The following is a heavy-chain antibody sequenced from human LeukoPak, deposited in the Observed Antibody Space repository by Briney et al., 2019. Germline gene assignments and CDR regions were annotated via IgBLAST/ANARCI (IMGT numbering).Heavy chain of an antibody. CDR3: ARQALISYYFDY. D-gene: IGHD3-10*01. V-gene: IGHV4-59*08. CDR1: GGSISSYH. J-gene: IGHJ4*02. CDR2: IYYSGST. Sequence: NPSETLSRTCTVSGGSISSYHWSWIRQPPGKGLEWIGYIYYSGSTNYNPSLKSRVTISVDTSKNQFSLKLSSVTAADTAVYYCARQALISYYFDYWGQGTLVTVSS.